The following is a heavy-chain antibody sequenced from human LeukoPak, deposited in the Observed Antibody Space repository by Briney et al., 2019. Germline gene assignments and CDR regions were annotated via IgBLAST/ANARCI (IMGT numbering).Heavy chain of an antibody. J-gene: IGHJ4*02. CDR3: ARHGIAAAPGDY. Sequence: PGGSLRLSCEASGFSFSPSWMHWARQVPGKGLLWVSRINGDGSVTTYADSVKGRFTISRDNAKNTVYLQMNSLRAEDTAVYYCARHGIAAAPGDYWGQGTLVTVSS. V-gene: IGHV3-74*01. CDR2: INGDGSVT. D-gene: IGHD6-13*01. CDR1: GFSFSPSW.